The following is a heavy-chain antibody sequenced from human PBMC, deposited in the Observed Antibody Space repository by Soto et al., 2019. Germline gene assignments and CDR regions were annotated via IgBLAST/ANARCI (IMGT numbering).Heavy chain of an antibody. D-gene: IGHD2-15*01. CDR1: GYTFTSYY. J-gene: IGHJ3*01. CDR2: INPSGGST. CDR3: ARGHEFGGNSDAFDV. V-gene: IGHV1-46*01. Sequence: ASVKVSCKASGYTFTSYYMHWVRQAPGQGLEWMGIINPSGGSTSYAQKFQGRVTMTRDTSTSTVYMELSSLRFEDTAVYYCARGHEFGGNSDAFDVWGQGTMVTVSS.